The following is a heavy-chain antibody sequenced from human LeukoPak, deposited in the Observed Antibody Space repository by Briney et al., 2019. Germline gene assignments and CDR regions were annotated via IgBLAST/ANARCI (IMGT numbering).Heavy chain of an antibody. D-gene: IGHD1-14*01. CDR3: ARVDHTEAFDI. CDR2: ITSSGNYK. V-gene: IGHV3-21*01. CDR1: GFTFSSYG. J-gene: IGHJ3*02. Sequence: PGGSLRLSCAASGFTFSSYGMHWVRQTPGKGLEWVSSITSSGNYKYYADSMKGRFTISRDNANNSLYLQVNSPRGEDTAIYYCARVDHTEAFDIWGQGTMVTVSS.